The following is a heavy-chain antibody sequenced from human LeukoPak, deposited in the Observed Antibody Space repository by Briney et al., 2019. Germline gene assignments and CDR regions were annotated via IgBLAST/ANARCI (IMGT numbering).Heavy chain of an antibody. Sequence: GGSLRLSCVASGFTIRSYWMHWVRQAPGKGLEWVANIKQDGSEEYYVDSVKGRFTISRDNAKNSLYLQMNSLRAEDTAVYYCARRYFDYWGQGILVTVSS. V-gene: IGHV3-7*03. CDR3: ARRYFDY. CDR1: GFTIRSYW. CDR2: IKQDGSEE. J-gene: IGHJ4*02.